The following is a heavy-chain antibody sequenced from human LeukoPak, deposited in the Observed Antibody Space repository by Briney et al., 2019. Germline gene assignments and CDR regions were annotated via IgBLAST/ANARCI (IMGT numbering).Heavy chain of an antibody. J-gene: IGHJ4*02. CDR1: GYTFTSYA. V-gene: IGHV1-18*01. CDR2: ISTYNGHT. D-gene: IGHD3-3*01. Sequence: ASVKVSCKASGYTFTSYAISWVRQAPGQGLEWMGWISTYNGHTNCAQKLQSRVTMTTDTSTSTACMELRSLRSDDTAVYYCAREDNLMDFWSGYSDYWGQGTLVTVSS. CDR3: AREDNLMDFWSGYSDY.